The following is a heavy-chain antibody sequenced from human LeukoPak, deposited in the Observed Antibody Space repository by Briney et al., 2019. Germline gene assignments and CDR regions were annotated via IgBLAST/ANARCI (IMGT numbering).Heavy chain of an antibody. Sequence: GASVKVSCKASGYTFTSYFMHWVRQAPGHGLEWMGIINPSGGSTTYAQKFQGRVTMTRDTSTSTVYMELSSLTSEDTAVYYCANSGSYSQFDYWGQGTLVTVSS. CDR2: INPSGGST. V-gene: IGHV1-46*01. D-gene: IGHD3-10*01. CDR1: GYTFTSYF. J-gene: IGHJ4*02. CDR3: ANSGSYSQFDY.